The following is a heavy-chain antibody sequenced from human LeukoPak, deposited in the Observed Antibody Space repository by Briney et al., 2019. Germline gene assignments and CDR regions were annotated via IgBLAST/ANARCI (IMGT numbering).Heavy chain of an antibody. D-gene: IGHD6-13*01. Sequence: PGGSLRLSCAASGFTFSSYWMHWVRQAPGKGLVWVARINTHGSSTNYADSVKGRFTISRDNAKNTLYLQMTSLSAEDTAVYYALAGYYYYYMDVWGKGTTVTVSS. CDR3: LAGYYYYYMDV. CDR1: GFTFSSYW. CDR2: INTHGSST. J-gene: IGHJ6*03. V-gene: IGHV3-74*01.